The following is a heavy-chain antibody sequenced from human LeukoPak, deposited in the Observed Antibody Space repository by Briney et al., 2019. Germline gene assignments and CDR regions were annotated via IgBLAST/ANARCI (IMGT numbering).Heavy chain of an antibody. V-gene: IGHV4-59*08. CDR2: IYYSGST. Sequence: PSETLSLTCTVSGGSISIYYWSWIPQPPGKGLVCIGYIYYSGSTNYNPSLKGRVTISVDTSSNQFSLKLNSVTTADTAVYYCARRAYGSGSFNRYHFDYWGQGTLVAVSS. CDR3: ARRAYGSGSFNRYHFDY. CDR1: GGSISIYY. D-gene: IGHD3-10*01. J-gene: IGHJ4*02.